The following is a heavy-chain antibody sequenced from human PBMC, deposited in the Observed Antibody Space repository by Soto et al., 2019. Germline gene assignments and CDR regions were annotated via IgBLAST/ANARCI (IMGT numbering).Heavy chain of an antibody. D-gene: IGHD3-10*01. CDR3: ARHPLWFGERYPKGRRLHGMDV. Sequence: PSETLSLTCAVYGGSFSGYYWSWIRQPPGKGLEWIGEINHSGSTNYNPSLKSRVTISVDTSKNQFSLKLSSVTAADTAVYYCARHPLWFGERYPKGRRLHGMDVWGQGTTVTVSS. CDR2: INHSGST. J-gene: IGHJ6*02. CDR1: GGSFSGYY. V-gene: IGHV4-34*01.